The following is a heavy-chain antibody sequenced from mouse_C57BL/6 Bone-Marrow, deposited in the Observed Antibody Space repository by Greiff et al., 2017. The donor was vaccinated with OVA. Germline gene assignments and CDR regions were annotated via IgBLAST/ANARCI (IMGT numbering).Heavy chain of an antibody. Sequence: DVHLVESGGGLVQPGGSMKLSCVASGFTFSNYWMNWVRQSPEKGLEWVAQIRLKSDNYATHYAESVKGRFTISRDDSKSIVYLQMNNLRAEDTVIYYFTEIWLPSYYAMDYWGQGTSVTVSS. CDR1: GFTFSNYW. V-gene: IGHV6-3*01. CDR2: IRLKSDNYAT. J-gene: IGHJ4*01. D-gene: IGHD2-2*01. CDR3: TEIWLPSYYAMDY.